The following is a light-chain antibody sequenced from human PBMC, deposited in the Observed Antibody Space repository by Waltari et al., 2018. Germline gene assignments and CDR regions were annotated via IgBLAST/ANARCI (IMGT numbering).Light chain of an antibody. CDR3: QQYNVYSLT. Sequence: IQMTQSTAPLSASVGDRVTITCRASQSISNWLAWYQQKPGKAPKFLIYKTSNLESGVPSRFSGSGSGTEFTLTISSLQPDDFATYYCQQYNVYSLTFGGGTKVEIK. CDR2: KTS. J-gene: IGKJ4*01. V-gene: IGKV1-5*03. CDR1: QSISNW.